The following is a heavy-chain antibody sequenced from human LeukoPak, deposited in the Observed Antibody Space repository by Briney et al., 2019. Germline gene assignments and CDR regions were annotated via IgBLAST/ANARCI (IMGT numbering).Heavy chain of an antibody. CDR3: ARVPLGYDKKGYYYYYMDV. CDR1: GGSISSSSYY. Sequence: SETLSLTCTVSGGSISSSSYYWGWIRQPPGKGLEWIGSIYYSGSTYYNPSLKSRVTISVDTSKNQFSLKLSSVTAADTAVYYCARVPLGYDKKGYYYYYMDVWGKGTTVTVSS. V-gene: IGHV4-39*07. CDR2: IYYSGST. D-gene: IGHD5-12*01. J-gene: IGHJ6*03.